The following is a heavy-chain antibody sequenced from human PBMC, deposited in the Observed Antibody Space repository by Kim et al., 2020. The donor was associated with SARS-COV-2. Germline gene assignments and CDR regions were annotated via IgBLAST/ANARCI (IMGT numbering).Heavy chain of an antibody. J-gene: IGHJ3*02. V-gene: IGHV3-30*18. Sequence: GGSLRLSCAASGFTFSSYGMHWVRQAPGKGLEWVADISYDGSNKYYADSEKGRSTTSRDNSKNTLYLQMNRLRAEETAVYYGAKARGGRFLDWLLSGAFDIWGQGTMVTVSS. CDR2: ISYDGSNK. CDR1: GFTFSSYG. D-gene: IGHD3-3*01. CDR3: AKARGGRFLDWLLSGAFDI.